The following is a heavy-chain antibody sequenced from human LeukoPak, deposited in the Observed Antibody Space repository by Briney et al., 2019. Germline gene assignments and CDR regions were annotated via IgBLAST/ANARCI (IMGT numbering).Heavy chain of an antibody. CDR3: ARAISGWYYFDY. CDR1: GFTFSSYS. Sequence: GGSLRLSCAASGFTFSSYSMNWVRQAPGKGLEWVSYISSSSSYIYYADSVKGRFTISRDNAKNSLYLQMNGLRAEDTAVYYCARAISGWYYFDYWGQGTLVTVSS. J-gene: IGHJ4*02. CDR2: ISSSSSYI. V-gene: IGHV3-21*05. D-gene: IGHD6-19*01.